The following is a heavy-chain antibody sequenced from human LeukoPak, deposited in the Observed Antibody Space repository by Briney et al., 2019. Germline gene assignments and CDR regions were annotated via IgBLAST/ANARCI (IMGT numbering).Heavy chain of an antibody. CDR2: IYYSGST. CDR1: GFTFTNYW. V-gene: IGHV4-59*01. D-gene: IGHD2-15*01. CDR3: ARVVAVAATNYGMDV. J-gene: IGHJ6*02. Sequence: PGGSLRLSCAASGFTFTNYWMSWVRQAPGKGLEWIGYIYYSGSTNYNPSLKSRVTISVDTSKNQFSLKLSSVTAADTAVYYCARVVAVAATNYGMDVWGQGTTVTVSS.